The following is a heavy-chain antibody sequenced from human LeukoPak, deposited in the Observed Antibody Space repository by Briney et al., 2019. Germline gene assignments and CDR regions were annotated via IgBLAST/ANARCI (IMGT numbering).Heavy chain of an antibody. CDR1: GFSFSAYG. V-gene: IGHV3-33*01. D-gene: IGHD6-13*01. Sequence: GGSLRLSCAASGFSFSAYGVHWVRQAPGKGLEWVAVIWYDGSSKDYADSVKGRFTLSRDNSRNTLYLQMNSLTVEDTAVYYCARSQSSSLIDYWGQGTLVTVSS. CDR2: IWYDGSSK. J-gene: IGHJ4*02. CDR3: ARSQSSSLIDY.